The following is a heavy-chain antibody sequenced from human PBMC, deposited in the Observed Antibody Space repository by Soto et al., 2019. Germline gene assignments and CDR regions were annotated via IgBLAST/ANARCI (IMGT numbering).Heavy chain of an antibody. V-gene: IGHV3-23*01. D-gene: IGHD6-19*01. CDR3: AKGRSSGWWYFDY. J-gene: IGHJ4*02. CDR2: ISGSGSTT. CDR1: AFTFSNYA. Sequence: PGGSLRLSCAASAFTFSNYAMGWVRQAPGKGLEWVSAISGSGSTTYYADSVKGRFTISRDNSKNTLYLQMNSLRAEDTAVYYSAKGRSSGWWYFDYRGQRTLVTVAS.